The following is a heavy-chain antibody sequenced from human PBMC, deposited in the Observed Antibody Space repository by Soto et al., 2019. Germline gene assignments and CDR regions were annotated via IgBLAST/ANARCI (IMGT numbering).Heavy chain of an antibody. V-gene: IGHV3-23*01. D-gene: IGHD3-10*01. Sequence: PGGSLRLSCAASGFTFSSYAMSWVRQAPGKGLEWVSAISGSGGSTYYADSVKGRFTISRDNSKNTLYLQMNSLRAEDTAVYYCAKAVWFGELSQPPFFDYWGQGTLVTVSS. CDR1: GFTFSSYA. CDR3: AKAVWFGELSQPPFFDY. CDR2: ISGSGGST. J-gene: IGHJ4*02.